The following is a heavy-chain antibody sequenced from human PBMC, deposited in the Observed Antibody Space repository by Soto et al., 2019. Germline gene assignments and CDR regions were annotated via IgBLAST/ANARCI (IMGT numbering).Heavy chain of an antibody. CDR3: AREAGYCSSNSCSNWFDP. CDR1: GGTFSSYA. V-gene: IGHV1-69*01. D-gene: IGHD2-2*01. J-gene: IGHJ5*02. Sequence: QVQLVQSGAAVKKPGSSVKVSCKASGGTFSSYAISWVRQAPGQGLEWMGGIIPIFGTANYAQKFQGRVTITADESTSTAYMELSSLRSEDTAVYYCAREAGYCSSNSCSNWFDPWGQGPLVTVSS. CDR2: IIPIFGTA.